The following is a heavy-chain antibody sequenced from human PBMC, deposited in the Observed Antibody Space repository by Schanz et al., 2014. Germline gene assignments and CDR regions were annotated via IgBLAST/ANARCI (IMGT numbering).Heavy chain of an antibody. V-gene: IGHV3-53*01. J-gene: IGHJ3*01. D-gene: IGHD5-12*01. CDR1: GFTVSSNY. CDR2: MYINSGST. Sequence: LQLVESGGGLIQPGGSLRLSCAASGFTVSSNYMSWVRQAPGKGLEWVSSMYINSGSTQYADSVKGRFIISRDSSKNTLFLQMNSLRAEDTAVYFCARDGGRDGYNLAFDVWGQGTLVTVSS. CDR3: ARDGGRDGYNLAFDV.